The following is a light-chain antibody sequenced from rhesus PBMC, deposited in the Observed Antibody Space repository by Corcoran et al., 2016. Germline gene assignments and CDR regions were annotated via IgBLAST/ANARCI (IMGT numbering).Light chain of an antibody. J-gene: IGKJ1*01. CDR1: QSISSW. V-gene: IGKV1-22*01. Sequence: DIQMTQSPSSLSASVGDTVTITCRASQSISSWLAWYQQTPGKAPKLLIYKASSLQSGVPSRFSGSGAGTDFTLTISSLQSEEFATYYCQQYSSSPRTFGQGTKVEIK. CDR2: KAS. CDR3: QQYSSSPRT.